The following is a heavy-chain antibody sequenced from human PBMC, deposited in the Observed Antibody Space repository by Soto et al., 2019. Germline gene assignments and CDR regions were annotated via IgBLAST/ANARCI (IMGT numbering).Heavy chain of an antibody. Sequence: PSETLSLTCAVYGGSFSGYYWSWIRQPPGKGLEWIGEINHSGSTNYNPSLRSRVTISVDTSKNQFSLKLSSVTAADTAVYYCARFLAPNAVFGVTQTGFDPWGQGTLVTVSS. D-gene: IGHD3-3*01. CDR3: ARFLAPNAVFGVTQTGFDP. CDR1: GGSFSGYY. V-gene: IGHV4-34*01. J-gene: IGHJ5*02. CDR2: INHSGST.